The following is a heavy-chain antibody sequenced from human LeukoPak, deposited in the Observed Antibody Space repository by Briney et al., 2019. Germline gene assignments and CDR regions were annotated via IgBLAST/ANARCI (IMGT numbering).Heavy chain of an antibody. CDR3: ARAKPKNMVRGLIMRRESRYYFDY. J-gene: IGHJ4*02. V-gene: IGHV3-11*01. CDR2: ISRSGSTK. D-gene: IGHD3-10*01. CDR1: GFTFSDYN. Sequence: GSLRLSCAASGFTFSDYNMRWIRQAPGKGLEWVSSISRSGSTKYYADSVKGRFTISRDNAKNSLFLQMNSLRAEDTAVYYCARAKPKNMVRGLIMRRESRYYFDYWGQGTLVTVSS.